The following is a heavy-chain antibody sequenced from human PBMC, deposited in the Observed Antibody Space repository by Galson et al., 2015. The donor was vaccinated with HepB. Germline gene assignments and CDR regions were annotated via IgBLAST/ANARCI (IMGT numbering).Heavy chain of an antibody. J-gene: IGHJ6*02. CDR3: ARDREKDHLWIQINHYYYGLDV. CDR2: ISPYNSKK. Sequence: SVKVSCKASGYTFTSYGLNWVRQAPGQGLEWMGWISPYNSKKDYSQRMEGRLTMTTETSTSTVYMELTSLRPDDTAVYFCARDREKDHLWIQINHYYYGLDVWGQGTTVIVS. V-gene: IGHV1-18*01. CDR1: GYTFTSYG. D-gene: IGHD3-3*02.